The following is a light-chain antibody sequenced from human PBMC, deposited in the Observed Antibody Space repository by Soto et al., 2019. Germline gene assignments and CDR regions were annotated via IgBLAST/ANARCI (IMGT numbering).Light chain of an antibody. J-gene: IGKJ1*01. CDR1: QSVSSN. CDR3: QQFRT. CDR2: DTS. Sequence: EIVMKQSTATLSVCPGERATLSCRASQSVSSNLAWYQQRAGQTPRLLIFDTSSRATGVPDRFSGSGSGTDFTLTISSLQPDDFATYYCQQFRTFGQGTRWIS. V-gene: IGKV3D-15*01.